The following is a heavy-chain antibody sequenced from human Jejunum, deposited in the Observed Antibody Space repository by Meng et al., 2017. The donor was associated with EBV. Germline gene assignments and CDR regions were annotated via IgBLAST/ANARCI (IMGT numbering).Heavy chain of an antibody. Sequence: LVKSGNGVKESGASVKVSCKASGYTFTDYYLHWVRQAPGQGLEWMGRVNPNSGVTNYAEKFQGRVTMTRDTSISTSYMEVSRLTSDDTAVYYCARPISGYTYYFDYWGQGTLVTVSS. J-gene: IGHJ4*02. CDR2: VNPNSGVT. CDR1: GYTFTDYY. CDR3: ARPISGYTYYFDY. V-gene: IGHV1-2*06. D-gene: IGHD5-18*01.